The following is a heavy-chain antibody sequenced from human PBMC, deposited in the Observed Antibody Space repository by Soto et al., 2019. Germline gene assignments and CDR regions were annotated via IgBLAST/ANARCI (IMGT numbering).Heavy chain of an antibody. Sequence: QLQLQESGPGLVKPSETLSLTCTVSGGSISSSSYYWGWIRQPPGKGLEWIGTNYYSGSTYYNPSLKSRVTISVDTSKNQFSLKLSSVTAADTAVFYCARRGSGGIAVAGTSFDYWGQGTLVTVSS. CDR1: GGSISSSSYY. V-gene: IGHV4-39*01. CDR3: ARRGSGGIAVAGTSFDY. J-gene: IGHJ4*02. CDR2: NYYSGST. D-gene: IGHD6-19*01.